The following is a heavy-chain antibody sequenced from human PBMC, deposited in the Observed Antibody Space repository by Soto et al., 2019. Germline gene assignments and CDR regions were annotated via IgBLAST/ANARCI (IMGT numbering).Heavy chain of an antibody. CDR3: AKEVHCGGGSCSRSEGFDY. Sequence: QVQLVESGGGVVQPGRSLRLSCAASGFIFSSYGMHWVRQAPGKGLEWVAVISYEGSHTYYADSVKGRFTIIRDNSKNTLYLQMNSLRPEDTAVYYCAKEVHCGGGSCSRSEGFDYWGQGTLLTVSS. CDR1: GFIFSSYG. J-gene: IGHJ4*02. D-gene: IGHD2-15*01. CDR2: ISYEGSHT. V-gene: IGHV3-30*18.